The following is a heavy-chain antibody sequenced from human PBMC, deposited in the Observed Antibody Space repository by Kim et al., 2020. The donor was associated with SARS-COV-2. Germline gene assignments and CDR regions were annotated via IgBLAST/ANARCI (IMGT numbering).Heavy chain of an antibody. J-gene: IGHJ1*01. CDR3: ARSLGGELAESFQH. Sequence: SETLSLTCTVSGGSISSYYWSWIRQPPGKGLEWIGYIYYSGTTNYNPSLKSRVTISVDTSKNQFSLKLSSVTAADTAVYYCARSLGGELAESFQHWGQGT. V-gene: IGHV4-59*01. CDR2: IYYSGTT. D-gene: IGHD2-21*01. CDR1: GGSISSYY.